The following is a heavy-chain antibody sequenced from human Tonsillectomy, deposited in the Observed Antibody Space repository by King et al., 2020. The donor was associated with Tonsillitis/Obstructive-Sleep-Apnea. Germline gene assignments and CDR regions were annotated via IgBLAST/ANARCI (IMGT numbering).Heavy chain of an antibody. CDR3: ARETYYYDSSGSLHYYYMDV. CDR2: ISSSSSTI. V-gene: IGHV3-48*02. CDR1: GFTFSSYR. J-gene: IGHJ6*03. Sequence: VQLVESGGGLVQPGGSLRLSCAASGFTFSSYRMNWVRQAPGKGLEWVSYISSSSSTIYYADCVKGRFTISRDNAKNSLYLQMNSLRDEDTAVYYCARETYYYDSSGSLHYYYMDVWGKGTTVTVSS. D-gene: IGHD3-22*01.